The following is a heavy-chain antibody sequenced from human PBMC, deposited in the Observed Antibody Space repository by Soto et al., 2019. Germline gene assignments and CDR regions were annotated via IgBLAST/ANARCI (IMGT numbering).Heavy chain of an antibody. J-gene: IGHJ4*02. CDR1: GGSISSGGYY. CDR3: ARDNPITGTPTLDY. D-gene: IGHD1-20*01. CDR2: IYYSGST. Sequence: SETLSLTCTVSGGSISSGGYYWSWIRQHPGKGLEWIGYIYYSGSTYYNPSLKSRVTISVDTSKNQFSLKLSSVTAADTAVYYCARDNPITGTPTLDYWGQGTLVTVSS. V-gene: IGHV4-31*03.